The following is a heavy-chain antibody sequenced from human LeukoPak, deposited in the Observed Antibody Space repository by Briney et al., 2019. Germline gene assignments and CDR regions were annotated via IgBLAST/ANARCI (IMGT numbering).Heavy chain of an antibody. Sequence: GGSLILSCAASEFTFSSYAMSWVRQAPGKGLEWVSAISGNGESTDYADSVRGRFTISRDNSKNTVYLQMNSLRAEDAAVYYCAKGRGADCSGDCNSRILDYWGQGTLVTVSS. J-gene: IGHJ4*02. CDR3: AKGRGADCSGDCNSRILDY. D-gene: IGHD2-21*02. CDR2: ISGNGEST. V-gene: IGHV3-23*01. CDR1: EFTFSSYA.